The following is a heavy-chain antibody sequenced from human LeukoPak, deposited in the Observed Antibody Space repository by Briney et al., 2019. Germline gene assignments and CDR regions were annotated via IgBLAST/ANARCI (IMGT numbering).Heavy chain of an antibody. CDR2: IVVGSGNT. V-gene: IGHV1-58*02. CDR3: AARTSHDYGDAFDI. D-gene: IGHD4-17*01. CDR1: GFTFTSSA. Sequence: GASVKVSCKASGFTFTSSAMQWVRQARGQRLEWIGWIVVGSGNTNYAQKFQERVTITRDMSTSTAYMELSSLRSEDTAVYYCAARTSHDYGDAFDIWGQGTMVTVSS. J-gene: IGHJ3*02.